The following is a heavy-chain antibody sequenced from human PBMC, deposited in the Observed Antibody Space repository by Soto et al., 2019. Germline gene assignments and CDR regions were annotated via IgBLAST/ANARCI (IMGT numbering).Heavy chain of an antibody. CDR3: ARDQLEIGFDP. D-gene: IGHD2-21*01. CDR2: IYYSGST. Sequence: PSETLSLTCTVSGGSISSGDYYWSWIRQPPGKGLEWIGYIYYSGSTYYNPSLKSRVTISVDTSKNQFSLKLSSVTAADTAVYYCARDQLEIGFDPWGQGTLVTVSS. J-gene: IGHJ5*02. CDR1: GGSISSGDYY. V-gene: IGHV4-30-4*01.